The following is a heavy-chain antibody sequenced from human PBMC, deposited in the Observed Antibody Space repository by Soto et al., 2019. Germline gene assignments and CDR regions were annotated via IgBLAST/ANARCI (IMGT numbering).Heavy chain of an antibody. Sequence: ASVKVYCKASGYTFTIYAMHWVRQAPGQRLEWMGWINAGNGNTKYSQKFQGRVTITRDTSASTAYMELSSLRSEDTAVYYCARSIVVVTALDYWGQGTLVTVSS. V-gene: IGHV1-3*01. CDR2: INAGNGNT. J-gene: IGHJ4*02. D-gene: IGHD2-21*02. CDR3: ARSIVVVTALDY. CDR1: GYTFTIYA.